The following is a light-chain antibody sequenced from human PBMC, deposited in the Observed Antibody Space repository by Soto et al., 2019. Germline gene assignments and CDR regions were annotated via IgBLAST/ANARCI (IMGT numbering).Light chain of an antibody. CDR1: SSDVGGYNY. J-gene: IGLJ2*01. Sequence: QSTLTQPRSVSGSPGQSVTISCTGTSSDVGGYNYVSWYQQHPGKAPKLMIYDVSKRPSGVPDRFSGSKSGNTASLTISGRQAEDEADYYCCSYAGSYSVVFGGWTKLTVL. V-gene: IGLV2-11*01. CDR3: CSYAGSYSVV. CDR2: DVS.